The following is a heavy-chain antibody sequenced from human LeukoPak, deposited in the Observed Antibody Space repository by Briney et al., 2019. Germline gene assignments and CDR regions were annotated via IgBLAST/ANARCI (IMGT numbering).Heavy chain of an antibody. CDR2: ISQSGGDV. V-gene: IGHV3-11*01. D-gene: IGHD1-26*01. J-gene: IGHJ4*02. CDR1: GFTFSDYY. Sequence: GGSLRLSCAASGFTFSDYYMNWIRQTPGKGLEGISYISQSGGDVNYADSVAGRFTISRDNPKNSLYLQMNSLRAEDTAVYYCAREGLSGGTYDYWGQGTLVTVSS. CDR3: AREGLSGGTYDY.